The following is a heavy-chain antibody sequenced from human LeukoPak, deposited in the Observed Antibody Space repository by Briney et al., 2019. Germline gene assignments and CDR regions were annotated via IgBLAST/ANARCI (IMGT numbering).Heavy chain of an antibody. CDR2: ISPSSSYT. Sequence: GGSLRLSCAASEFTFSCYGMTWIRPAPGKGLEWVSYISPSSSYTNYPDSVKGRFTISRDNAKNSLYLQMNSLTVEHTAVYYCTTSRYCYGGSCNSDYYYFGLDVWGQGTTVTVSS. J-gene: IGHJ6*02. CDR3: TTSRYCYGGSCNSDYYYFGLDV. CDR1: EFTFSCYG. D-gene: IGHD2-15*01. V-gene: IGHV3-11*06.